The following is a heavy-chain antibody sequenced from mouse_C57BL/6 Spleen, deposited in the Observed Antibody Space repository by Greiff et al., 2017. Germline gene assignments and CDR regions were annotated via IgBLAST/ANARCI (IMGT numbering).Heavy chain of an antibody. J-gene: IGHJ3*01. CDR1: GYSITSGYY. CDR2: ISYDGSN. Sequence: EVQLQQSGPGLVKPSQSLSLTCSVTGYSITSGYYWNWIRQFPGNKLEWMGYISYDGSNNYNPSLKNRISITRDTSKNQFFLKLNSVTTEDTATYYCASPYGYFFAYWGQGTLVTVSA. V-gene: IGHV3-6*01. D-gene: IGHD2-2*01. CDR3: ASPYGYFFAY.